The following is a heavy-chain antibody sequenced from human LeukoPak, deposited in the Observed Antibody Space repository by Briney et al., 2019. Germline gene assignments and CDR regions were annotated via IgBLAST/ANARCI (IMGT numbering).Heavy chain of an antibody. V-gene: IGHV3-23*01. J-gene: IGHJ4*02. CDR2: ISASGGNS. CDR1: GFTFSSNA. Sequence: PGRSLRLSCAASGFTFSSNAMSWVRQASGRGLEWVSLISASGGNSYYADSVKGRFTVSRDSSKNTLHLQMNSLRAEDTAVYYCARDIELSCWGQGTLVTVSS. D-gene: IGHD1-26*01. CDR3: ARDIELSC.